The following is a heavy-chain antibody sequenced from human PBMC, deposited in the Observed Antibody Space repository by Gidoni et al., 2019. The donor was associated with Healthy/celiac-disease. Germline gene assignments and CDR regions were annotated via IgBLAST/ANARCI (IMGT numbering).Heavy chain of an antibody. Sequence: EVQLVESGGGLVQPGGSLRLSCAASGFTFSSYSMNWVRQAPGKGLEWVSYISSSSSTIYYADSVKGRFTISRDNAKNSLYLQMNSLRAEDTAVYYCARDASLLWFGELFDYWGQGTLVTVSS. CDR2: ISSSSSTI. CDR1: GFTFSSYS. J-gene: IGHJ4*02. CDR3: ARDASLLWFGELFDY. V-gene: IGHV3-48*01. D-gene: IGHD3-10*01.